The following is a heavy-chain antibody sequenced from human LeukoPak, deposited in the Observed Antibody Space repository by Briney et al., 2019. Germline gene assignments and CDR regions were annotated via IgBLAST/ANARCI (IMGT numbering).Heavy chain of an antibody. CDR3: AREHCSSTSCYEDGDDAFDI. V-gene: IGHV3-23*01. D-gene: IGHD2-2*01. Sequence: GGSLRLSCAASGFTFSSYAMSWVRQAPGKGLEWVSAISGSGGSTYYADSVKGRFTISRDNSKNTLYLQMNSLRAEDTAVYYCAREHCSSTSCYEDGDDAFDIWGQGTMVTVSS. CDR2: ISGSGGST. CDR1: GFTFSSYA. J-gene: IGHJ3*02.